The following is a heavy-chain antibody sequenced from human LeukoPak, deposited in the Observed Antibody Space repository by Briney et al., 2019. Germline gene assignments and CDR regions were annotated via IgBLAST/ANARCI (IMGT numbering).Heavy chain of an antibody. Sequence: PSETLSLTCAVSGGSISSGGYSWSWIRQPPGKGLEWIGYVYHSGSTYYNPFLKSRVTISVDRSKNQSSLKLSSVTAADTAVYYCARDRYGDHTYFDYWGQGTLVTVSS. CDR3: ARDRYGDHTYFDY. J-gene: IGHJ4*02. D-gene: IGHD4-17*01. CDR2: VYHSGST. CDR1: GGSISSGGYS. V-gene: IGHV4-30-2*01.